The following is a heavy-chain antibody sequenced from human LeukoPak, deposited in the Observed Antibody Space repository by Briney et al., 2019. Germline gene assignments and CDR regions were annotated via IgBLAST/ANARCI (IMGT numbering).Heavy chain of an antibody. D-gene: IGHD3-3*01. V-gene: IGHV3-23*01. CDR3: AKDSSYSDFWSGHYTGYYFDY. J-gene: IGHJ4*02. CDR2: ISGSGGST. CDR1: GFTFSSYA. Sequence: GGSLRLSCAASGFTFSSYAMSWVRQAPGKGLEWVSDISGSGGSTYYADSVKGRFTISRDNSKNTLYLHMNSLRAEDTAVYYCAKDSSYSDFWSGHYTGYYFDYCGQGTLVTVSS.